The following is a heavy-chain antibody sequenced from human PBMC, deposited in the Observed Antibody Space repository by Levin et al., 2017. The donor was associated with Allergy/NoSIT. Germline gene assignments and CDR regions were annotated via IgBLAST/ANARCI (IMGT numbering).Heavy chain of an antibody. CDR3: ARADDDFWSGYLATEYYYGMDV. D-gene: IGHD3-3*01. CDR2: IWYDGSNK. Sequence: GGSLRLSCAASGFTFSSYGMHWVRQAPGKGLEWVAVIWYDGSNKYYADSVKGRFTISRDNSKNTLYLQMNSLRAEDTAVYYCARADDDFWSGYLATEYYYGMDVWGQGTTVTVSS. CDR1: GFTFSSYG. J-gene: IGHJ6*02. V-gene: IGHV3-33*01.